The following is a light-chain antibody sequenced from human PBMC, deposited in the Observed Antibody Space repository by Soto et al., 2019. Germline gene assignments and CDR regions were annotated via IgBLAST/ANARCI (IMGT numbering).Light chain of an antibody. V-gene: IGKV3D-15*01. CDR1: QSVSSN. Sequence: EIVMTQSPATLSVSPGERATLSCRASQSVSSNLACYQQKPGQAPRLLIYVASIRATGIPARFSGSGSGTEFTLTISSLQSEDFAVYYCQQYNNWPRTFGQGTKVEI. J-gene: IGKJ1*01. CDR2: VAS. CDR3: QQYNNWPRT.